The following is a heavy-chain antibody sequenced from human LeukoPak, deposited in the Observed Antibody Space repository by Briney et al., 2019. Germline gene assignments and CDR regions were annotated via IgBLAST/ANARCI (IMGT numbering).Heavy chain of an antibody. CDR1: GDSVSSNLAT. V-gene: IGHV6-1*01. Sequence: SQTLSLTCAISGDSVSSNLATWNWIRQSPSRGLEWLGRTYYRSKWSNDYALSVESRITINPDTSKNQFSLKLSSVTAADTAVYYCARQHSSSWSYYFDYWGQGTLVTVSS. D-gene: IGHD6-13*01. CDR3: ARQHSSSWSYYFDY. J-gene: IGHJ4*02. CDR2: TYYRSKWSN.